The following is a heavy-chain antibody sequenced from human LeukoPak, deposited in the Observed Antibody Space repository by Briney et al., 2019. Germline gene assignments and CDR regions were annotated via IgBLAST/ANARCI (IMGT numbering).Heavy chain of an antibody. D-gene: IGHD3-10*01. Sequence: ASVKVSCKASGYTFTGYYIHWVRQAPGQGLEWMGWIKPNSGDTNYAQKFQGRVTMTRDTSISTVYMELSRLRFDDTAVYYCAKDGVGSGYYYANWGQGNLVTVSS. CDR3: AKDGVGSGYYYAN. CDR1: GYTFTGYY. CDR2: IKPNSGDT. V-gene: IGHV1-2*02. J-gene: IGHJ4*02.